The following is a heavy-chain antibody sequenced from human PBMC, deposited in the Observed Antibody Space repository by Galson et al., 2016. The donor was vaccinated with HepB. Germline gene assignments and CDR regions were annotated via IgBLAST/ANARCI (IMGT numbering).Heavy chain of an antibody. CDR1: GFSFSSYA. D-gene: IGHD6-25*01. V-gene: IGHV3-23*01. Sequence: SLRLSCAASGFSFSSYAMAWVRQAPGKGLEWVSAISASGGGTYYADSVKGRFTISRDHSNNTLYLQMNSLRAEDTALYYCATDHYWQRFDNWGQGTLVTVSS. J-gene: IGHJ4*02. CDR3: ATDHYWQRFDN. CDR2: ISASGGGT.